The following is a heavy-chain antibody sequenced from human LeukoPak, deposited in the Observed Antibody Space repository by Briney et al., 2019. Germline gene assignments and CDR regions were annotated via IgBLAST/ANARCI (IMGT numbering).Heavy chain of an antibody. CDR2: ISSDGTNT. CDR1: GLTFSSHW. CDR3: TRGPPDGSGNYYPGDF. Sequence: PGGSLRLSCAASGLTFSSHWMHWVRQAPGKGLVWVSRISSDGTNTNYADSVKGRFTISRDNAKNTLYLQMNSLRVEDTAVYYCTRGPPDGSGNYYPGDFWGQGTLATVSS. D-gene: IGHD3-10*01. V-gene: IGHV3-74*01. J-gene: IGHJ4*02.